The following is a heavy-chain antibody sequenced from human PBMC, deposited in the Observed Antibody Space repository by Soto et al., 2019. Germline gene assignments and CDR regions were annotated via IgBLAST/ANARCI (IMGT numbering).Heavy chain of an antibody. V-gene: IGHV3-33*01. CDR3: ARDRGVIKYYFDY. J-gene: IGHJ4*02. CDR1: GFTFSSYG. CDR2: IWYGGSNK. D-gene: IGHD3-10*01. Sequence: QVQLVESGGGVVQPGRSLRLSCAASGFTFSSYGMHWVRQAPGKGLEWVAVIWYGGSNKYYADSVKGRFPISIDNAKNKLYLQRNSLRAEDTAVYYCARDRGVIKYYFDYWGQGTLVTVSS.